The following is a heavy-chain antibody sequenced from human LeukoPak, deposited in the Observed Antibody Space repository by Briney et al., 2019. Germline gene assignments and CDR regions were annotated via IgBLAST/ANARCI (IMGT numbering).Heavy chain of an antibody. D-gene: IGHD6-13*01. V-gene: IGHV3-23*01. Sequence: GGSLRLSCAASGFTFSSYAMSWVRQAPGEGLEWVSAISSSGAGTYYADSVKGRFTISRDNSKNTLYLQMHSLRAEDTAVYYCATNTSSWSFDYWGQGTLVAVSS. CDR3: ATNTSSWSFDY. CDR2: ISSSGAGT. J-gene: IGHJ4*02. CDR1: GFTFSSYA.